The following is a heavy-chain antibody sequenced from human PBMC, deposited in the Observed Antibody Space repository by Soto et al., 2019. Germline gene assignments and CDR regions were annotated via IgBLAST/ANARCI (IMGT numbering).Heavy chain of an antibody. Sequence: QVQLQESGPGLVKPSETLSLTCTVSGDAISSDYWTWIRQPPGKGLEWIGNIYYSGSTDYNPSLQSRVSTSVDTSRNQLSLSLTSVTAADTALYYCARIRIVNGHWYFHPWGQGALVTVSS. CDR3: ARIRIVNGHWYFHP. J-gene: IGHJ5*02. V-gene: IGHV4-59*01. D-gene: IGHD1-26*01. CDR1: GDAISSDY. CDR2: IYYSGST.